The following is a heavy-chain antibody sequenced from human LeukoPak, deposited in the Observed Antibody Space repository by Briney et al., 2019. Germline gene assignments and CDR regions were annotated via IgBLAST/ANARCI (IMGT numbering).Heavy chain of an antibody. CDR1: GFTFSSYS. CDR3: ARASGSYSVPDY. CDR2: ISSSSSYI. J-gene: IGHJ4*02. Sequence: GGSLGLSCAASGFTFSSYSMNWVRQAPGKGLEWVSSISSSSSYIYYADSVKGRFTISRDNAKNSLYLQMNSLRAEDTAVYYCARASGSYSVPDYWGQGTLVTVSS. V-gene: IGHV3-21*01. D-gene: IGHD1-26*01.